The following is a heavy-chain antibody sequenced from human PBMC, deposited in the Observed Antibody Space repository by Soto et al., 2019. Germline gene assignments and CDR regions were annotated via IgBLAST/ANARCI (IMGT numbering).Heavy chain of an antibody. J-gene: IGHJ4*02. Sequence: GGSLRLSCAASGFTFSSYAMSWVRQAPGKGLEWVSAISGSGGSTYYADSVKGRFTISRDNSKNTLYLQMNSLRAEDTAVYYCAKLAFPGFGVVMTFDYWGQGTLVTVSS. CDR1: GFTFSSYA. CDR2: ISGSGGST. CDR3: AKLAFPGFGVVMTFDY. D-gene: IGHD3-3*01. V-gene: IGHV3-23*01.